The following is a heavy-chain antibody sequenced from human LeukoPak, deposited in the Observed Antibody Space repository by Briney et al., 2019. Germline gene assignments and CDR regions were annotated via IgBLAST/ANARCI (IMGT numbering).Heavy chain of an antibody. Sequence: GSSVKVSCKAFGGTLSSYAISWVRQAPGQGLEWMGGIIPIFGTANYAQKFQGRVTITADESTSTAYMELSSLRSEDTAVYYCARGHDFWSGYYTDVWFDPWGQGTLVTVSS. J-gene: IGHJ5*02. CDR2: IIPIFGTA. CDR3: ARGHDFWSGYYTDVWFDP. D-gene: IGHD3-3*01. CDR1: GGTLSSYA. V-gene: IGHV1-69*01.